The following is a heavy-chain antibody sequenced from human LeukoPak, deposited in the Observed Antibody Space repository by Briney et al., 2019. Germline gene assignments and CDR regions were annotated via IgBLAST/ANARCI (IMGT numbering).Heavy chain of an antibody. Sequence: GASVKVSCKASGYTFTSYGISWVRQAPGQGLEWMGWISAYNGNTNYAQKLQGRVTMTTDTSMSTAYMELRSLRSDDTAVYYCARAGYGDYALEGSWFDPWGQGTLVTVSS. CDR3: ARAGYGDYALEGSWFDP. D-gene: IGHD4-17*01. CDR2: ISAYNGNT. J-gene: IGHJ5*02. V-gene: IGHV1-18*01. CDR1: GYTFTSYG.